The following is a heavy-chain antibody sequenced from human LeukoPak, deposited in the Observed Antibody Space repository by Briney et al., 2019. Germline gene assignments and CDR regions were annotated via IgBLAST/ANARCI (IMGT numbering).Heavy chain of an antibody. CDR2: INHSGST. CDR3: ARSRGATRWFDP. J-gene: IGHJ5*02. D-gene: IGHD3-10*01. CDR1: GGSFSGYY. V-gene: IGHV4-34*01. Sequence: PSETLSLTCAVYGGSFSGYYWSWIRQPPGKGLEWIGEINHSGSTNYNPSLKSRVTISVDTSKNQFSLKLSSVTAADTAVYYCARSRGATRWFDPWGQGTLVTVSS.